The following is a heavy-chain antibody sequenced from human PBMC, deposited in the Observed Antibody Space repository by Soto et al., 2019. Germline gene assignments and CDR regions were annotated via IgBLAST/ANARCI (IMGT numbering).Heavy chain of an antibody. CDR2: ISSSSSYI. V-gene: IGHV3-21*01. CDR1: GFTFSSYS. J-gene: IGHJ6*03. CDR3: ARGCSGGSCYYYYYYMDV. D-gene: IGHD2-15*01. Sequence: EVQLVESGGGLVKPGGSLRLSCAASGFTFSSYSMNWVRQAPGKGLEWVSSISSSSSYIYYADSVKGRFTISRDNANNSLYLQMNSLRAEDTAVYYCARGCSGGSCYYYYYYMDVWGKGTTVTVSS.